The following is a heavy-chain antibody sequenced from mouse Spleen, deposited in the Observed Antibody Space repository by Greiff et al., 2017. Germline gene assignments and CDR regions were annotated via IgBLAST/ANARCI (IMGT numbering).Heavy chain of an antibody. CDR2: ITSGSSTI. CDR1: GFTFSDFG. Sequence: EVQVVESGGGLVKPGGSLKLSCAASGFTFSDFGMHWVRQAPEKGLVWVAYITSGSSTIYYADTVKGRITISRDNAKNTQFLQMTSLWSKNTAMYYCARGRISSWDLFDYWGQGTTLTVSS. CDR3: ARGRISSWDLFDY. V-gene: IGHV5-17*01. D-gene: IGHD4-1*01. J-gene: IGHJ2*01.